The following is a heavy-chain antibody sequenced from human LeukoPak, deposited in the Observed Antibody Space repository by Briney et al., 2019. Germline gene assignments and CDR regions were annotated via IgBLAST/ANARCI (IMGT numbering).Heavy chain of an antibody. D-gene: IGHD6-13*01. Sequence: SETLSLTCTVSGGSISSSSYYWGWIRQPPGQGLEWIVSIYYSGSTYYNPSLKSRVTISVDTSKNQFSLKLSAVTAAGTAVYYCARRKQQLAFDFWGQGTVVTVSS. CDR3: ARRKQQLAFDF. V-gene: IGHV4-39*01. J-gene: IGHJ4*02. CDR1: GGSISSSSYY. CDR2: IYYSGST.